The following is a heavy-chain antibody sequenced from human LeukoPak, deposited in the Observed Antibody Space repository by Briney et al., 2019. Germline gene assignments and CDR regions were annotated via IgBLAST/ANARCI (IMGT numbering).Heavy chain of an antibody. J-gene: IGHJ3*02. CDR1: GYSFTSYW. CDR2: IYPGDSDT. CDR3: ATSLECSSTSCYAFDI. Sequence: GESLKISCKGSGYSFTSYWIGWVRQMPGKGLEWMGIIYPGDSDTRYSPSFQGQVTISADKSISTAYLQWSSLKASDTAMYYCATSLECSSTSCYAFDIWGQGTMVTVSS. V-gene: IGHV5-51*01. D-gene: IGHD2-2*01.